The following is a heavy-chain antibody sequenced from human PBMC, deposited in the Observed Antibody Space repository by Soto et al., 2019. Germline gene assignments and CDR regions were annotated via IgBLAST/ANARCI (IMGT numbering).Heavy chain of an antibody. Sequence: SETLSLTCAVSGYSISSGYYWGWLRQPPGKGLEWIGYIYHSGSTYYNPSLKSRVTISVDRSKNQFSLKLSSVTAADTAVYYCARVELRGKRPALFDYGGQGTLVTVSS. CDR1: GYSISSGYY. V-gene: IGHV4-38-2*01. CDR3: ARVELRGKRPALFDY. CDR2: IYHSGST. D-gene: IGHD1-26*01. J-gene: IGHJ4*02.